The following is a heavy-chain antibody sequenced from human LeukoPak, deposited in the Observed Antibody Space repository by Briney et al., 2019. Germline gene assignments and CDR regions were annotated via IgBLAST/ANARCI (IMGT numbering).Heavy chain of an antibody. Sequence: EASVKVSCKASGYTFTGYYMHWVRQAPGQGLEWMGWINPNSGGTNYAQKFQGRVTMTRDTSISTAYMELSRLRSDDTAVYYCARAYQSWGDIVVVVAATVGYWGQGTLVTVSS. J-gene: IGHJ4*02. CDR2: INPNSGGT. CDR1: GYTFTGYY. CDR3: ARAYQSWGDIVVVVAATVGY. D-gene: IGHD2-15*01. V-gene: IGHV1-2*02.